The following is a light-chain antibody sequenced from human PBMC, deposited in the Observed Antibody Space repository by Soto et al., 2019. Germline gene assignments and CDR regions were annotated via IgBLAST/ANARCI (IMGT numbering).Light chain of an antibody. Sequence: DIQMTQSPSSLSASVGDRVTITCRASQSITRLLNWYQHKPGKAPNLLIYAASTLQTGVPSRFSGSGSGTYFTLTISSLQPEDFATYFCQQPHSAPTVGQGNKVEI. CDR3: QQPHSAPT. CDR1: QSITRL. CDR2: AAS. J-gene: IGKJ1*01. V-gene: IGKV1-39*01.